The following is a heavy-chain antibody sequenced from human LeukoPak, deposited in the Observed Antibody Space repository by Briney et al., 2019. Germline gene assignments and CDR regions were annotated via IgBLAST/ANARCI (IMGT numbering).Heavy chain of an antibody. V-gene: IGHV4-34*01. CDR1: GGSFNGYS. Sequence: SETLSLTCAVYGGSFNGYSWSWIRQPPGKGLEWIGEINRRGSTTYNPSLKSRISISIDMSKSHSSLKLNSVTAADTAVYYCARGLPSSPGDWGQGTLVTVSS. D-gene: IGHD1-26*01. CDR3: ARGLPSSPGD. CDR2: INRRGST. J-gene: IGHJ4*02.